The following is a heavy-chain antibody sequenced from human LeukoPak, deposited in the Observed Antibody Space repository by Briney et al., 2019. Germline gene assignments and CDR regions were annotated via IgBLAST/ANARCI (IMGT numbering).Heavy chain of an antibody. V-gene: IGHV4-59*08. D-gene: IGHD6-19*01. CDR2: IYYSGST. CDR3: ARLPYSSGWPYYYYYGMDV. CDR1: GGSISSYY. Sequence: SETLSLTCTVSGGSISSYYWSWIRQPPGKGLGWIGYIYYSGSTNYNPSLKSRVTISVDTSKNQFSLKLSSVTAADTAVYYCARLPYSSGWPYYYYYGMDVWGQGTTVTVSS. J-gene: IGHJ6*02.